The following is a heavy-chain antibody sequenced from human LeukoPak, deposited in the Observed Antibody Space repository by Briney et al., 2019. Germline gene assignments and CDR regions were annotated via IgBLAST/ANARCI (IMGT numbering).Heavy chain of an antibody. CDR1: GFTFDDYA. CDR2: ISWNSGSI. CDR3: AKAPSYHYDKGAFDI. D-gene: IGHD3-22*01. Sequence: RSGGSLRLSCAASGFTFDDYAMHWVRQAPGKGLEWVSGISWNSGSIGYADSVKGRFTISRDNAKNSLYLQMNSLRAEDTALYYCAKAPSYHYDKGAFDIWGQGTMVTVSS. J-gene: IGHJ3*02. V-gene: IGHV3-9*01.